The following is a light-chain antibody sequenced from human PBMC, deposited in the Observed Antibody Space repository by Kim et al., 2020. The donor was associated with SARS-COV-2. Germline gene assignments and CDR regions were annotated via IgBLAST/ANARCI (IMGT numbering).Light chain of an antibody. J-gene: IGKJ4*01. Sequence: SASVENRLPNTCRASQSINTYLNWYPQKPGQAPKLLIYSASILRGGVPSRFSGSGSGTDFTLSISSLQPEDFATYFCQQSYTTPLTFGGGTKVDIK. CDR1: QSINTY. CDR2: SAS. V-gene: IGKV1-39*01. CDR3: QQSYTTPLT.